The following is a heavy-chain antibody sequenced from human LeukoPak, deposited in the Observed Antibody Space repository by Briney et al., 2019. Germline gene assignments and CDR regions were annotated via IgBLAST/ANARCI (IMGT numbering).Heavy chain of an antibody. J-gene: IGHJ3*01. V-gene: IGHV1-69*05. CDR2: IIPIFGTA. D-gene: IGHD3-10*01. Sequence: ASVKVSCKASGGTFSSYAISWVRQAPGQGLEWMGRIIPIFGTANYAQKFQGRVTITTDESTSTAYMELSSLRSEDTAVYYCARGGLGGEALEVWGQGTMVTVSS. CDR3: ARGGLGGEALEV. CDR1: GGTFSSYA.